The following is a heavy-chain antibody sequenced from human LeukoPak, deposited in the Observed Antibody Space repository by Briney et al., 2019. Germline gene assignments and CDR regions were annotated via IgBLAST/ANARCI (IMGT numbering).Heavy chain of an antibody. Sequence: PGGSLRLSCAASGFTFSSYAMSWVRQAPGKGLEWVSAISGSGGSTYYADSVKGRFTISRDNSKNTLYLQMNSLRAEDTAVYYCAKDRSITFGGVIVKTFDYWGQGTLVTVSS. CDR3: AKDRSITFGGVIVKTFDY. V-gene: IGHV3-23*01. J-gene: IGHJ4*02. D-gene: IGHD3-16*02. CDR2: ISGSGGST. CDR1: GFTFSSYA.